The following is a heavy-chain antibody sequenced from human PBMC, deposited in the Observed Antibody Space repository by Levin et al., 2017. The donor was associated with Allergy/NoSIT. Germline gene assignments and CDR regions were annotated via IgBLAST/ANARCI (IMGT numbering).Heavy chain of an antibody. CDR1: GFTFGDYA. D-gene: IGHD3-16*01. J-gene: IGHJ5*02. V-gene: IGHV3-49*03. CDR3: TRGGGGGRDQYEQRTGWGDP. CDR2: IRSKAYGGTT. Sequence: GGSLRLSCTASGFTFGDYAMSWFRQAPGKGLEWVGFIRSKAYGGTTEYAASVTCLFPLSRDASTSSAYLQMNSRKTEDTAVYYGTRGGGGGRDQYEQRTGWGDPWGQGTLGTGSS.